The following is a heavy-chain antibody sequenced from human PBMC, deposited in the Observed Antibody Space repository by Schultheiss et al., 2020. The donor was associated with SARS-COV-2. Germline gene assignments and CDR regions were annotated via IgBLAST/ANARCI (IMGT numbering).Heavy chain of an antibody. CDR3: AKSIIPPHSHWFDP. CDR2: IHYRGKT. J-gene: IGHJ5*02. Sequence: SETLSLTCTVSGGSVSSGSYYWSWIRQHPGKGLEWIGFIHYRGKTFYNPSLRGRVTLSLDTSLNQFSLNVNSVTAADTAVYYCAKSIIPPHSHWFDPWGRGTLVTVSS. CDR1: GGSVSSGSYY. D-gene: IGHD3-3*01. V-gene: IGHV4-31*03.